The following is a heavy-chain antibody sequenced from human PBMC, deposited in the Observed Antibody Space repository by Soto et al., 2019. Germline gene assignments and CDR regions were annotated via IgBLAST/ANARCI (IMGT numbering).Heavy chain of an antibody. D-gene: IGHD4-17*01. CDR1: GFTFSSYA. J-gene: IGHJ4*02. CDR3: ARVPGDYDELDY. Sequence: QVQLVESGGGVVQPGRSLRLSCAASGFTFSSYAMHWVRQAPGKGLEWVAVISYDGSNKYYADSVKGRFTISRDNSKNTLYLQMNSLRAEDTAAYYCARVPGDYDELDYWGQGTLVTVSS. CDR2: ISYDGSNK. V-gene: IGHV3-30-3*01.